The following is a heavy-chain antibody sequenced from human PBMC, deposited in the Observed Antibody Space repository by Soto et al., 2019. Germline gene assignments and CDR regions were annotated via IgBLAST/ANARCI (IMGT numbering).Heavy chain of an antibody. Sequence: GGSLRLSCAASGFTFSSSWMSWVRQAPGKGLEWVANIKQDGSEKYYVDSVKGRFTISRDNAKNSLYLQMNSLRAEDTAVYYCAREGYCSSTSCYSEEYYYYGMDVWGQGTTVTVSS. CDR2: IKQDGSEK. J-gene: IGHJ6*02. CDR1: GFTFSSSW. CDR3: AREGYCSSTSCYSEEYYYYGMDV. V-gene: IGHV3-7*03. D-gene: IGHD2-2*01.